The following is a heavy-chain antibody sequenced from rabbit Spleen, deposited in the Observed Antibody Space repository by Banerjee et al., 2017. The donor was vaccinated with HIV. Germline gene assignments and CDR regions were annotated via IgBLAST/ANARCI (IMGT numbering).Heavy chain of an antibody. CDR2: IYAGSSSSI. Sequence: QSLEESGGGLVKPGGTLTLTCTVSGFSFSSDDYMCWVRQAPGKGLEWIACIYAGSSSSIYYASWVNGRFTISKSTSLNMMTLQLTSLTAADTATYFCVRVGRSDATYFNLWGPGTLVTVS. CDR1: GFSFSSDDY. V-gene: IGHV1S40*01. J-gene: IGHJ4*01. D-gene: IGHD8-1*01. CDR3: VRVGRSDATYFNL.